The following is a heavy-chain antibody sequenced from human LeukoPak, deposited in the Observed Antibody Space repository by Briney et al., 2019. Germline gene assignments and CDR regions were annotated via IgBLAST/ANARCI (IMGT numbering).Heavy chain of an antibody. V-gene: IGHV1-8*03. Sequence: GASVKVSCKASGGTFSSYAISWVRQATGQWLEWMGWMNPNSGNTGYAQKFQGRVTITRNTSISTAYMELSSLRSEDTAVYYCARGLGWLPSFDIWGQGTMVTVSS. CDR3: ARGLGWLPSFDI. CDR1: GGTFSSYA. CDR2: MNPNSGNT. J-gene: IGHJ3*02. D-gene: IGHD4-23*01.